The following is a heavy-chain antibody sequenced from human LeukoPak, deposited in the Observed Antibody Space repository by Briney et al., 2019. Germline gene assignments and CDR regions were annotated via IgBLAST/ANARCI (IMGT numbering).Heavy chain of an antibody. D-gene: IGHD1-1*01. CDR1: GGSISSGSYY. CDR3: ASHQLEVTGYFDY. CDR2: IYYSGST. J-gene: IGHJ4*02. V-gene: IGHV4-39*01. Sequence: PSQTLSLTCTVSGGSISSGSYYWGWIRQPPGKGLEWIGSIYYSGSTYYNPSLKSRVTISVDTSKNQFSLKLRSVTAADTAVYYCASHQLEVTGYFDYWGQGTLVTVSS.